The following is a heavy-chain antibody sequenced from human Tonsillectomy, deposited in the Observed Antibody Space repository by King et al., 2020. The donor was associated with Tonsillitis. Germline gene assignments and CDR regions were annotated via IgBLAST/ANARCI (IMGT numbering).Heavy chain of an antibody. CDR2: ISWNSGSI. D-gene: IGHD3-3*01. CDR1: GFTFDDYA. Sequence: QLVQSGGGLVQPGRSLRLSCAASGFTFDDYAMHWVRQAPGKGLEWVSGISWNSGSIGYADSVKSRFTISRDNAKNSLYLQMNSLRAEDTALYYCAKAPLYDFWSGWFDPWGQGTLVTVSS. V-gene: IGHV3-9*01. J-gene: IGHJ5*02. CDR3: AKAPLYDFWSGWFDP.